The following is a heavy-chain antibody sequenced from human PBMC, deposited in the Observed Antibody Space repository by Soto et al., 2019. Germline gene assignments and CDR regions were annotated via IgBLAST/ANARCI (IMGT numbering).Heavy chain of an antibody. V-gene: IGHV1-69*12. D-gene: IGHD4-17*01. Sequence: QVQLVQSGAEVKKPGFSVKVSCKTSKDRLRDYAINWVRKAPGQGLEWVGGIITGFGATNCAQKFQGRVTMTADESRARAYMERRSRRSDDTAAYDCAWGGQRFDYGDYNDDFYYYGLDVWGQGTTVTVS. J-gene: IGHJ6*02. CDR1: KDRLRDYA. CDR2: IITGFGAT. CDR3: AWGGQRFDYGDYNDDFYYYGLDV.